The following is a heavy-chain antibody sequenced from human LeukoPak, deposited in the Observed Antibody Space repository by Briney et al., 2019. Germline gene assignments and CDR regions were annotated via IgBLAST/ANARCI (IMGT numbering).Heavy chain of an antibody. J-gene: IGHJ3*02. CDR3: ARDLFWYRDAFDI. V-gene: IGHV1-18*01. CDR1: GSTFTSYG. D-gene: IGHD3-3*01. CDR2: ISAYNGNT. Sequence: GASVKVSCKSSGSTFTSYGISWVRQAPGQGLGWMGWISAYNGNTNYAQKLQGRVTMTTDTSTSTAYMELRSLRSDDTAVYYCARDLFWYRDAFDIWGQGTMVTVSS.